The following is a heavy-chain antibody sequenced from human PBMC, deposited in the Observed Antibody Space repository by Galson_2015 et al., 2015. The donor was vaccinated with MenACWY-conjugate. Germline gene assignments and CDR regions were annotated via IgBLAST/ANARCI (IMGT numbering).Heavy chain of an antibody. CDR2: VNFNSKYI. V-gene: IGHV3-21*01. CDR3: ARGGGLVTALGRNEAFDI. J-gene: IGHJ3*02. D-gene: IGHD4-11*01. CDR1: GFIFSTYS. Sequence: SLRLSCAASGFIFSTYSMNWVRQAPGKGPEWVSSVNFNSKYIYYAESVKGRFTISRDNAKNSLYLQLNSLRAEDTAVYYCARGGGLVTALGRNEAFDIWGQGTMVTVSS.